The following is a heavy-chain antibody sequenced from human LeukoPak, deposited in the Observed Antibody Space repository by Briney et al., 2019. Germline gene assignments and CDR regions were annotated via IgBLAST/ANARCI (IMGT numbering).Heavy chain of an antibody. J-gene: IGHJ4*02. D-gene: IGHD6-13*01. CDR3: ARSAEGSSWVEFDY. Sequence: VSVKVSCKASGYTFTGYYMHWVRQAPGQGLEWMGWINPNSGGTNYAQKFQVRGTMTRDTSISTAYMELSRLRSDDTAVYYCARSAEGSSWVEFDYWGQGTLVTVSS. CDR2: INPNSGGT. CDR1: GYTFTGYY. V-gene: IGHV1-2*02.